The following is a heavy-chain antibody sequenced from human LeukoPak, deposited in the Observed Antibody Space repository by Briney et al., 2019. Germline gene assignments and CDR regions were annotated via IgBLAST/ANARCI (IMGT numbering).Heavy chain of an antibody. CDR3: ARGNPNRNALDL. Sequence: GGSLRPSWAPFGFTLVSYLMSCVRQPPGRGREWGANIKKDGREENPLASVKGRFTVSREKAKNSLFLQMNNLRGQAHALYCCARGNPNRNALDLWGQGTMVSISS. CDR1: GFTLVSYL. V-gene: IGHV3-7*01. CDR2: IKKDGREE. D-gene: IGHD1-14*01. J-gene: IGHJ3*01.